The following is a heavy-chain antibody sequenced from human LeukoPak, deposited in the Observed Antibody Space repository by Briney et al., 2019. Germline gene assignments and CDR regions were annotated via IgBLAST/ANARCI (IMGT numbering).Heavy chain of an antibody. D-gene: IGHD5-18*01. Sequence: PGASLRLCCAASGFTFSSYAMSWVRQAPGKGLEWVSAISGSGGSTYYADSVKGRFTISRDNSKNTLYLQMNSLRAEDTAVYYCAKDPYRGPRYYFDYWGQGTLVTVSS. V-gene: IGHV3-23*01. CDR1: GFTFSSYA. CDR2: ISGSGGST. CDR3: AKDPYRGPRYYFDY. J-gene: IGHJ4*02.